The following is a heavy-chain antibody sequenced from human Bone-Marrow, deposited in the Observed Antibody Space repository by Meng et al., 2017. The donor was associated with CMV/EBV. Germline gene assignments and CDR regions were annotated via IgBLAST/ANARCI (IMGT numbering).Heavy chain of an antibody. CDR2: INPSGDKP. D-gene: IGHD1/OR15-1a*01. V-gene: IGHV1-46*01. Sequence: CKASGNTFVNDYVHWVRQAPGQGLEWMGVINPSGDKPTYAQTFQGRVTMTRDTSTGTVYMELRSLRSEDAAVYYCAKESPGTTYFDYWGQGTLVTVSS. J-gene: IGHJ4*02. CDR3: AKESPGTTYFDY. CDR1: GNTFVNDY.